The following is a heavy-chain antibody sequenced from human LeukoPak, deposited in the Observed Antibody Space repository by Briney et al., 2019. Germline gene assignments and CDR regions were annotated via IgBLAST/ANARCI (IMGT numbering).Heavy chain of an antibody. CDR2: ISWNSGSI. D-gene: IGHD3-10*01. V-gene: IGHV3-9*01. Sequence: GGSLRHSCAASGFTFDDYAMHWVRQAPGKGLEWVSGISWNSGSIGYADSVKGRFAISRDNAKNSLYLQMNSLRAEDTALYYCAKDDRYGSGSYYGMDVWGQGTTVTVSS. CDR1: GFTFDDYA. J-gene: IGHJ6*02. CDR3: AKDDRYGSGSYYGMDV.